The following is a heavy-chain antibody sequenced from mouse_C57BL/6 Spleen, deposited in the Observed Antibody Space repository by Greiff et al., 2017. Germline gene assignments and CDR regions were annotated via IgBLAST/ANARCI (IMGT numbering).Heavy chain of an antibody. CDR1: GYTFTSYG. Sequence: VQLQQSGAELARPGASVKLSCKASGYTFTSYGISWVKQRTGQGLEWIGEIYPRSGNTYYNEKFKGKATLTADKSSSTAYMELRSLTSEDSAVYFCARYKTDSANWDVGFGYWGQGTTLTVSS. CDR2: IYPRSGNT. CDR3: ARYKTDSANWDVGFGY. D-gene: IGHD4-1*01. J-gene: IGHJ2*01. V-gene: IGHV1-81*01.